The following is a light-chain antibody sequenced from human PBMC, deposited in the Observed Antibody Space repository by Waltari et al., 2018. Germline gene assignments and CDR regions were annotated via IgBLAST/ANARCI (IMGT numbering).Light chain of an antibody. J-gene: IGLJ3*02. V-gene: IGLV2-11*01. Sequence: QSALTQPRSVSGSPGQSVTISCTGTSSDVGGYNYVSWYQHHQGNAPKLIIYDVTKRPSGVPARFSASKSDNTASLTISGLQAEDEADYYCCSYAGSITFWVFGGGTKLTVL. CDR1: SSDVGGYNY. CDR2: DVT. CDR3: CSYAGSITFWV.